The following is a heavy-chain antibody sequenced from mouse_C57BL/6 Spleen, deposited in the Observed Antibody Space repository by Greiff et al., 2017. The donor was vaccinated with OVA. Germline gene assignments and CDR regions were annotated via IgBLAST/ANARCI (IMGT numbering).Heavy chain of an antibody. D-gene: IGHD1-1*01. Sequence: QVQLQQSGPELVKPGASVKISCKASGYAFSSSWMNWVKQRPGKGLEWIGRIYPGDGDTNYNGKFKGKATLTADKSSSTAYMQLSSLTSEDSAVYFCACASSGPWFAYWGQGTLVTVSA. CDR3: ACASSGPWFAY. CDR1: GYAFSSSW. J-gene: IGHJ3*01. V-gene: IGHV1-82*01. CDR2: IYPGDGDT.